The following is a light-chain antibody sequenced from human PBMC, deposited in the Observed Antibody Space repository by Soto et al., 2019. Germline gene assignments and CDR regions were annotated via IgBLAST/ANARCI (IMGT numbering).Light chain of an antibody. Sequence: EIVMTQSPATLSVSPGGRATLSCRASQSISDTIAWYQQKPGQAPRLLIYSASRTATGLPGRFSGSGSGTVFTLSISSLQSEDLAVYYCQQYNNWPWTFGQGTKVEIK. J-gene: IGKJ1*01. CDR2: SAS. CDR3: QQYNNWPWT. CDR1: QSISDT. V-gene: IGKV3-15*01.